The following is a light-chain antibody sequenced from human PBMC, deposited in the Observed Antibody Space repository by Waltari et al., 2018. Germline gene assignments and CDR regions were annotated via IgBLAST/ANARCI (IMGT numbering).Light chain of an antibody. CDR2: RSD. V-gene: IGLV1-47*01. CDR1: SSSVGSNF. Sequence: QSVLTQPPSASGTPGQEVTISCSVTSSSVGSNFVFWYQQLPGAAPKLLIFRSDRRPSGVPDRISGSKSGTSASLVITGLRSEDEADYYCAAWDDSLSGYVFGTGTKVTVL. CDR3: AAWDDSLSGYV. J-gene: IGLJ1*01.